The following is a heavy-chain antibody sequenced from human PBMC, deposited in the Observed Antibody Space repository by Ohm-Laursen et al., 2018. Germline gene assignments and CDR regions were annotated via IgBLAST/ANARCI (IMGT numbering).Heavy chain of an antibody. CDR3: ARTDGSSGWTYWYFDL. Sequence: ASVKVSCKASGYTFSGYYMHWVRQAPGQGLERMGWINPNSGGTNYAQKFQGRVTMTRDTSISTAYMELSRLRSDDTAVFYCARTDGSSGWTYWYFDLWGRGTLVTVSS. D-gene: IGHD6-19*01. CDR2: INPNSGGT. V-gene: IGHV1-2*02. CDR1: GYTFSGYY. J-gene: IGHJ2*01.